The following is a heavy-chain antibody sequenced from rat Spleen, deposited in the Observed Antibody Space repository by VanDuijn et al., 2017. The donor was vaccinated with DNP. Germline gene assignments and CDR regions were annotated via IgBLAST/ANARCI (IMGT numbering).Heavy chain of an antibody. CDR2: ISYDGSGT. Sequence: EVQLVESGGGLVQPGRSLKLSCAASGFTFSDNAMAWVRQSPKKGLEWVAAISYDGSGTYYRDSVKGRFTISRDNAKSTLYLQMDSLRSEDTATYYCTTGLGLAYWGQGTLVTVSS. CDR3: TTGLGLAY. CDR1: GFTFSDNA. J-gene: IGHJ3*01. V-gene: IGHV5-17*01. D-gene: IGHD4-1*01.